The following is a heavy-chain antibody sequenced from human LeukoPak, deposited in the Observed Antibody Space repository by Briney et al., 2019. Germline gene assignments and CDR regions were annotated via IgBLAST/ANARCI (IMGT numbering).Heavy chain of an antibody. CDR2: ISSSGHMI. CDR3: ARIGTHVGQTDY. J-gene: IGHJ4*02. Sequence: GGSLRLSCAASGFIFSNHEMYWVRQAPGKGLEWLSYISSSGHMIYYADSVKGRFTVSRDNAKNSLYLQMNPLRDEDTALYYCARIGTHVGQTDYWGQGTLVTVSS. V-gene: IGHV3-48*03. CDR1: GFIFSNHE. D-gene: IGHD1-26*01.